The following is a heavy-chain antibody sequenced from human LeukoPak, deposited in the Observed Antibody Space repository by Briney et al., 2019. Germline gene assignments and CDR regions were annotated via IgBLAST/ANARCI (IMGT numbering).Heavy chain of an antibody. V-gene: IGHV3-21*01. CDR1: GFTFSSYS. CDR3: ARGGEVYCSSTSCYSPFDY. CDR2: ISSSSSYI. J-gene: IGHJ4*02. Sequence: GGSLRLSCAASGFTFSSYSMNWVRQAPGKGLEWVSSISSSSSYIYYADSVKGRFTISRDNAKNSLYLQMNSLRAEDTAVYYCARGGEVYCSSTSCYSPFDYWGQGTLVTVSS. D-gene: IGHD2-2*02.